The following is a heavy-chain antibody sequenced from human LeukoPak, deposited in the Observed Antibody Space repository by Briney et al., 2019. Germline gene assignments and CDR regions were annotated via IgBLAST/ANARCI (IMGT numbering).Heavy chain of an antibody. V-gene: IGHV3-30*04. CDR2: ISYDGSNK. CDR1: GFTFSSYA. D-gene: IGHD6-6*01. CDR3: ARVVHRYYYYMDV. Sequence: GRSLRLSCAASGFTFSSYAMHWVRQAPGKGLGWVAVISYDGSNKYYADSVKGRFTISRDNSKNTLYLQMNSLRAEDTAVYYCARVVHRYYYYMDVWGKGTTVTVSS. J-gene: IGHJ6*03.